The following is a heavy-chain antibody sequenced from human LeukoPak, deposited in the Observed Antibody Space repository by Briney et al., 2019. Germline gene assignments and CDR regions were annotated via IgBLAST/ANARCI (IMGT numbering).Heavy chain of an antibody. CDR1: GYTFTGYY. CDR2: INPNSGGT. Sequence: ASVKVSCKASGYTFTGYYMHWVRQAPGQGLEWMGWINPNSGGTNYAQKFQGRVTMTRDTSISTAYMELSRLRSDGTAVYYCARTQTIVVVPGNPYYYYGMDVWGQGTTVTVSS. J-gene: IGHJ6*02. D-gene: IGHD2-2*01. CDR3: ARTQTIVVVPGNPYYYYGMDV. V-gene: IGHV1-2*02.